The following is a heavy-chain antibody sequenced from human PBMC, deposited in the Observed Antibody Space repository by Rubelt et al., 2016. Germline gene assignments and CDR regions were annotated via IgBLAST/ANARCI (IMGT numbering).Heavy chain of an antibody. D-gene: IGHD1-26*01. V-gene: IGHV5-51*01. CDR1: GYSFTTYW. CDR2: IYHGDSDT. Sequence: EVQLVQSGAEVKKPGESLKISCKGSGYSFTTYWLGWVRQMPGKGLECMGMIYHGDSDTRYSPACQGQVTISAEKSISTSYLQWSSLKASDTAMYYCARLRGSPQGAAFDIWGQGTMVTVSS. CDR3: ARLRGSPQGAAFDI. J-gene: IGHJ3*02.